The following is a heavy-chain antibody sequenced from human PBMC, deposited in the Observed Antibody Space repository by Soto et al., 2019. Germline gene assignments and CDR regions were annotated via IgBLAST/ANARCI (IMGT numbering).Heavy chain of an antibody. D-gene: IGHD4-17*01. CDR2: VYYSGTT. Sequence: SETLSLTCSVSGGSVSDKTYYWSWIRQPPGKRLEWIGYVYYSGTTNYNPSLKSRVTISVDLSKNRFSLRLSSVTTADAALYYCARTTAVPNTLRSRYFFDYWGQGTLVTVSS. J-gene: IGHJ4*02. CDR3: ARTTAVPNTLRSRYFFDY. V-gene: IGHV4-61*01. CDR1: GGSVSDKTYY.